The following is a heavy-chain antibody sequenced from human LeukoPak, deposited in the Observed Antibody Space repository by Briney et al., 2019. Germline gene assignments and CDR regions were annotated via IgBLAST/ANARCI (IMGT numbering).Heavy chain of an antibody. D-gene: IGHD6-6*01. CDR3: ARDRPSYWYFDL. CDR2: IDNGDKT. CDR1: GFSMNTNY. V-gene: IGHV3-66*01. Sequence: GGTLRLTCAASGFSMNTNYMSWVRQAPGKGPEWVSVIDNGDKTDYEDSAMGRFFISRDISKNTLYLQMNSLRDEDTAVYYCARDRPSYWYFDLWGRGTLVTVSS. J-gene: IGHJ2*01.